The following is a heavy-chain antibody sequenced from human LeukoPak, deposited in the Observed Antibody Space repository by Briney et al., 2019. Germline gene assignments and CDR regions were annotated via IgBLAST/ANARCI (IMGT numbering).Heavy chain of an antibody. CDR1: GFTVSTNY. D-gene: IGHD3-22*01. Sequence: GGSLRLSCVVSGFTVSTNYMSWVRQAPGKGLDWVSIIYSGGTTNYADSVKGRFTISRDNSKNTLYLQLNILRAEDTAVYYCARDRTYGSSGYYFDYWGQGTLVTVSS. V-gene: IGHV3-66*01. CDR2: IYSGGTT. CDR3: ARDRTYGSSGYYFDY. J-gene: IGHJ4*02.